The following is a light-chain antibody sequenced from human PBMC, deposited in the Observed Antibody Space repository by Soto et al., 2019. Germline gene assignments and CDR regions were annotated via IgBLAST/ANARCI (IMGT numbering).Light chain of an antibody. CDR1: QSVNSN. Sequence: EIVMTQSPATLAVSPGERATLSCRASQSVNSNLAWYQQKPGQAPRLLIYGASTRATGVPARFSGSGYGTEFILTVTSLQSEDFAGYFCQQYNNWPTFGQGTKVEIK. J-gene: IGKJ1*01. CDR3: QQYNNWPT. CDR2: GAS. V-gene: IGKV3-15*01.